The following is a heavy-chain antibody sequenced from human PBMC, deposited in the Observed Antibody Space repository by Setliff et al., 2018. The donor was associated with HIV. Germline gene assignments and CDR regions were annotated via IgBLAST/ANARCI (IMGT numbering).Heavy chain of an antibody. V-gene: IGHV4-34*01. J-gene: IGHJ4*02. Sequence: PSETLSLTCAVYGGSFSGSYWSWIRQSPEKGLEWIGEVHHSGYTNFNPSLKSRVTISVDTSKNQFSLRLSSVTAADTAVYYCARVPRQLLKGAAAYFDYWGQGILVTVSS. CDR3: ARVPRQLLKGAAAYFDY. CDR1: GGSFSGSY. CDR2: VHHSGYT. D-gene: IGHD5-18*01.